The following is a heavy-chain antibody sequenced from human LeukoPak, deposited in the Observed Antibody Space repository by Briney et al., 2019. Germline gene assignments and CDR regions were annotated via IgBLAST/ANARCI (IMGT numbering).Heavy chain of an antibody. J-gene: IGHJ6*02. V-gene: IGHV4-61*02. CDR2: IYTSGST. Sequence: SQTLSLTCTVSGGSISSGSYYWSWIRQPAGKGLEWIGRIYTSGSTNYSPSLESRVTISVDTSKNQFSLKLSSVTAADTAVYYCARVPPYYYYYGMDVWGQGTTVTVSS. CDR1: GGSISSGSYY. CDR3: ARVPPYYYYYGMDV.